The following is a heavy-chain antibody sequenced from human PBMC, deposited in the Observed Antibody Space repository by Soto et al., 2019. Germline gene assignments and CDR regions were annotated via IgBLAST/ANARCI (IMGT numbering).Heavy chain of an antibody. CDR2: ISAYNGNT. CDR1: GYTFTSYG. J-gene: IGHJ4*02. Sequence: ASVKVSCKASGYTFTSYGISWVRQAPGQGLEWMGWISAYNGNTNYAQKLQGRVTMTTDTSTSTAYMELRSLRSDDTAVYYCARDAYYYDSSGYYPSVDYWGQGTLFTVSS. CDR3: ARDAYYYDSSGYYPSVDY. V-gene: IGHV1-18*04. D-gene: IGHD3-22*01.